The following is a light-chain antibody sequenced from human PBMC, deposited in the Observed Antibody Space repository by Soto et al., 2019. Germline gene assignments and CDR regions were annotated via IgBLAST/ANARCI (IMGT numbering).Light chain of an antibody. V-gene: IGKV3-15*01. CDR1: QSAGNF. Sequence: IVVTKSPASLSVSPGETPSLSCRASQSAGNFLAWYQQKPGQAPRLLIYGASTRATGIPARFSGSGSGTEFTLTISSLQSEDFAVYYCQQYNNWPQTFGQGTKVDI. J-gene: IGKJ1*01. CDR3: QQYNNWPQT. CDR2: GAS.